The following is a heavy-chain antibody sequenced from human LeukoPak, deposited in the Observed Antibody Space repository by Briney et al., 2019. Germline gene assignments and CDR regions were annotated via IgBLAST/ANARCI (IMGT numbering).Heavy chain of an antibody. CDR2: MNSAGSTI. D-gene: IGHD1-1*01. CDR1: GFTISGFW. Sequence: GGCLRLSCAASGFTISGFWMHWVRQVPGEGLVWVARMNSAGSTINYADSVKGRFTISRDNVRNTLHLQMNNLSLEDTAVYFCIREVQVRASASLGLWGRGTLVTVSS. V-gene: IGHV3-74*01. J-gene: IGHJ4*01. CDR3: IREVQVRASASLGL.